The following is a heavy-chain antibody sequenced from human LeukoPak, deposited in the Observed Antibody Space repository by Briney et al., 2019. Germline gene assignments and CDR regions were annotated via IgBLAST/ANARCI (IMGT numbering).Heavy chain of an antibody. CDR1: GFTFSTYT. CDR2: IGNNGGGI. D-gene: IGHD3-9*01. V-gene: IGHV3-23*01. CDR3: AGTLTYYDILTGYYQDY. Sequence: PGGSLRLSCAASGFTFSTYTMYWVRHPPGKRLEWVSIIGNNGGGIHYADSVRGRFTISRDNSKNTLYLQMNSLRAEDTAVYYCAGTLTYYDILTGYYQDYWGQGTLVTVSS. J-gene: IGHJ4*02.